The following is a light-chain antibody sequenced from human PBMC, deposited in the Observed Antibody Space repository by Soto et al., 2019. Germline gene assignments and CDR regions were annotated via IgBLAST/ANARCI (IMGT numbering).Light chain of an antibody. V-gene: IGKV1-5*03. CDR3: QHYKTYSRT. Sequence: DIQMTQSPSTLSASVGDRVTITCRASQNIDTWLAWYQQKPGKPPTLLMYKASISESGVPSRFSGSGSETEFTLTISSLQPDDFATYYCQHYKTYSRTFGQGTKVDI. CDR2: KAS. CDR1: QNIDTW. J-gene: IGKJ1*01.